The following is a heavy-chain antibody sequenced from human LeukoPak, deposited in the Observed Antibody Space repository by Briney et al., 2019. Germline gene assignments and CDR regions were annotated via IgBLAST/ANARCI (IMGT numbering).Heavy chain of an antibody. D-gene: IGHD6-13*01. CDR2: ISYDGSNK. CDR3: ASARYGAAATSHFDY. Sequence: GGSLRLSCAASGFTFSSYAMHWVRQAPGKGLEWVAVISYDGSNKYYADSVKGRFTISRDNSKNTLYLQMNSLRAEDTAAYYCASARYGAAATSHFDYWGQGTLVTVSS. V-gene: IGHV3-30-3*01. J-gene: IGHJ4*02. CDR1: GFTFSSYA.